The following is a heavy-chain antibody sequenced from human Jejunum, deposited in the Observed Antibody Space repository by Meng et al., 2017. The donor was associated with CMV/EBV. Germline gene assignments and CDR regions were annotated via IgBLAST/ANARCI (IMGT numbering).Heavy chain of an antibody. Sequence: SGVSISSNNWWVWVRQSPGKSLEWIGEIFHTGNTNYNPSLQSRVVVSVDMSKNQASLTLVSVTAADTAIYYCATARRGCSTGSCYLENWGQGTLVTVSS. J-gene: IGHJ4*02. CDR3: ATARRGCSTGSCYLEN. V-gene: IGHV4/OR15-8*02. CDR1: GVSISSNNW. D-gene: IGHD2-8*02. CDR2: IFHTGNT.